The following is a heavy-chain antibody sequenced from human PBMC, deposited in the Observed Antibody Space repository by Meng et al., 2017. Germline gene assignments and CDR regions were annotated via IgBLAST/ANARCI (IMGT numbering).Heavy chain of an antibody. CDR3: ALRVSSSWQKGDY. Sequence: SVKVSCKASGGTFSSYAISWVRQAPGQGLEWMGGIIPIFGTANYAQKFQGRVTITTDESTITAYMELSSLRSEDTAVYYCALRVSSSWQKGDYWGQGKRVTGYS. CDR1: GGTFSSYA. D-gene: IGHD6-13*01. V-gene: IGHV1-69*05. J-gene: IGHJ4*02. CDR2: IIPIFGTA.